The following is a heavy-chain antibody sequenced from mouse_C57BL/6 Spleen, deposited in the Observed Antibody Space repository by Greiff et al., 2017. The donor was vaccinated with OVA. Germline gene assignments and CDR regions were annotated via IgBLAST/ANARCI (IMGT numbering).Heavy chain of an antibody. CDR2: IYPGSGST. D-gene: IGHD2-2*01. Sequence: VKLMESGAELVKPGASVKMSCKASGYTFTSYWITWVKQRPGQGLEWIGDIYPGSGSTNYNEKFKSKATLTVDTSSSTAYMQLSSLTSEDSAVYYCARDGYDGGFAYWGQGTLVTVSA. J-gene: IGHJ3*01. CDR3: ARDGYDGGFAY. CDR1: GYTFTSYW. V-gene: IGHV1-55*01.